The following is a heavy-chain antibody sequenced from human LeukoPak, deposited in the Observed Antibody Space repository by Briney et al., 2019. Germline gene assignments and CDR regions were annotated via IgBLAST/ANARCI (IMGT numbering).Heavy chain of an antibody. V-gene: IGHV5-51*01. Sequence: GESLKISCKGSGYSFTSYWIGWVRQMPGKDLEWMGIIYPGDSDTRYSPSFQGQVTISADKSINTAYLQWSSLKASDTAMYYCARHRTVTTTYYGMDVWGQGTTVTVSS. CDR3: ARHRTVTTTYYGMDV. CDR1: GYSFTSYW. J-gene: IGHJ6*02. D-gene: IGHD4-17*01. CDR2: IYPGDSDT.